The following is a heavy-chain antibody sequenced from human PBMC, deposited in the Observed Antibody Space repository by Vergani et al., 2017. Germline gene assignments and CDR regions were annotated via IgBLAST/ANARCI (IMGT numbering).Heavy chain of an antibody. V-gene: IGHV1-69*06. CDR1: GGTFSSYA. CDR2: IIPIFGTA. CDR3: ARGQRQERFLEWLSPHNWFDP. J-gene: IGHJ5*02. D-gene: IGHD3-3*01. Sequence: QVQLVQSGAEVKKPGSSVKVSCKASGGTFSSYAISWVRQAPGQGLEWMGGIIPIFGTANYAQKFQGRVTITADKSTSTAYMELSSLRSEDTAVYYCARGQRQERFLEWLSPHNWFDPWGQGTLVTVSS.